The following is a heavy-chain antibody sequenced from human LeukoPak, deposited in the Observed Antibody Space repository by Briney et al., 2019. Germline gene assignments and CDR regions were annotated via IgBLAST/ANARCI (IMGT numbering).Heavy chain of an antibody. CDR3: ARDFGGWSEVGDY. CDR2: ISAYNGNT. V-gene: IGHV1-18*04. CDR1: GYSFTSYG. D-gene: IGHD6-19*01. J-gene: IGHJ4*02. Sequence: AAVTVSFTGSGYSFTSYGISWVRQAPGQGLEWMGWISAYNGNTNYAQELQGRVTITTDTSTSTAYMELRSLRSDDTAVYYCARDFGGWSEVGDYWGQGTLVTVSS.